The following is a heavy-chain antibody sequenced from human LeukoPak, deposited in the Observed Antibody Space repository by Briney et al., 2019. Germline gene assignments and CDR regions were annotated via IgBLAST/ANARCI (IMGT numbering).Heavy chain of an antibody. D-gene: IGHD3-10*01. J-gene: IGHJ4*02. CDR1: GFTFSSYA. CDR3: ARDFNHGLGY. CDR2: ISGSGGST. V-gene: IGHV3-23*01. Sequence: PGGSLRLSCAASGFTFSSYAMSWVRQAPGKGLEWVSAISGSGGSTYYADSVKGRFTISRDNAKNSLYLQMNSLRAEDTAVYYCARDFNHGLGYWGQGTLVTVSS.